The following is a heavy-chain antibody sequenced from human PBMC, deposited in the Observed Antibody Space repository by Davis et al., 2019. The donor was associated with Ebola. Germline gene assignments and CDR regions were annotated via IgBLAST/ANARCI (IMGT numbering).Heavy chain of an antibody. CDR3: AKAAADQHFDY. CDR2: INPSGDSA. J-gene: IGHJ4*02. V-gene: IGHV1-46*01. CDR1: GYTFASYY. Sequence: AASVKVSCKTSGYTFASYYMHWVRQAPGQGLEWMGIINPSGDSANYAQKFQGRVTMTRDTSTSTVYMELSSLTSDDTAVYYCAKAAADQHFDYWGQGTLVTVSS. D-gene: IGHD6-13*01.